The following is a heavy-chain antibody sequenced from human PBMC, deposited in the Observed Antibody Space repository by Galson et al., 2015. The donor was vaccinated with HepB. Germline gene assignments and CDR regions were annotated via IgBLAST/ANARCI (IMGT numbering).Heavy chain of an antibody. CDR2: INGGNGNT. D-gene: IGHD3-22*01. Sequence: SVKVSCKASGYPFSTYAIHWVRQAPGQRLEWMGWINGGNGNTKYSQKFQGRVTITRDTSASTAYMELSSLRSEDTAVYYCARDYRFNRDYYDSSGYPYWGQGTLVTVSS. CDR3: ARDYRFNRDYYDSSGYPY. CDR1: GYPFSTYA. V-gene: IGHV1-3*01. J-gene: IGHJ4*02.